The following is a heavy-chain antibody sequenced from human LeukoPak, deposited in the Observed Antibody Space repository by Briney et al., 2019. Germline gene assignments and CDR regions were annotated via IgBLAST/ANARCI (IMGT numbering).Heavy chain of an antibody. D-gene: IGHD6-19*01. Sequence: GGSLRLSCAASGFTFSSYAMSWVRQAPGKGLEWVSAISGSGGSTYYADSVKGRFTISRDNAKNSLSLQMNSLRAEDTAVYYCIVFAVTGTLGFDYWGQGTLVTVSS. CDR3: IVFAVTGTLGFDY. CDR2: ISGSGGST. CDR1: GFTFSSYA. J-gene: IGHJ4*02. V-gene: IGHV3-23*01.